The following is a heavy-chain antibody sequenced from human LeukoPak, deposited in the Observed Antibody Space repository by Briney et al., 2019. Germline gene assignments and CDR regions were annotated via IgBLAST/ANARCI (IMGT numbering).Heavy chain of an antibody. CDR1: GGSFSAYY. CDR3: ARQRRMFYYYDSSGPHDA. CDR2: INHSGST. D-gene: IGHD3-22*01. J-gene: IGHJ5*02. Sequence: SETLSLTCAVYGGSFSAYYWSWIRQSPEKGLEWIGEINHSGSTNYNPSLKSRVTISVDTSKNQFSLKLSSVTAADTAVYYCARQRRMFYYYDSSGPHDAWGQGTLVTVSS. V-gene: IGHV4-34*01.